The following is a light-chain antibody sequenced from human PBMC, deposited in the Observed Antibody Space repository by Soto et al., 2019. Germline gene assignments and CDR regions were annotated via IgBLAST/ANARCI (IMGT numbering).Light chain of an antibody. Sequence: DIQLTQSPSTLSASVGDRVTITCRASQSISSWLAWYQQKPGKAPKFLIYKTSNLESGVPSRFSGSGSGTEFPLTISSLQPADFATYYCQYYNNYCWTFGQGTKVEIK. CDR1: QSISSW. J-gene: IGKJ1*01. CDR3: QYYNNYCWT. CDR2: KTS. V-gene: IGKV1-5*03.